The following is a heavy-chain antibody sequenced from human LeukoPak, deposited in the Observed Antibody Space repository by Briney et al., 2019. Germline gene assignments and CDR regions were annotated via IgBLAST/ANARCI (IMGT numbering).Heavy chain of an antibody. J-gene: IGHJ4*02. Sequence: GGSLRLSCAAFGFTFSSYAMHWVRQAPGKGLEYVSAISSNGGSTYYANSVKGRFTISRDNSKNTLYLQMGSLRAEDMAVYYCARGPYCGGDCYPYYFDYWGQGTLVTVSS. CDR1: GFTFSSYA. CDR2: ISSNGGST. V-gene: IGHV3-64*01. D-gene: IGHD2-21*02. CDR3: ARGPYCGGDCYPYYFDY.